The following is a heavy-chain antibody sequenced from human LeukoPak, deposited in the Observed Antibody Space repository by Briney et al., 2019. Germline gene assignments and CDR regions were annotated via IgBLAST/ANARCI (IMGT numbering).Heavy chain of an antibody. CDR2: VYDSGSA. V-gene: IGHV4-59*01. Sequence: PSETLSLTSTVSGGSIGSYSWSWIRQPPGKGLEWIGDVYDSGSANFNPSLKSRLTISVDTSMNQFSLKMSSVTAADTAVYYCARLGGSTGGAFDIWGQGTMVTVSS. J-gene: IGHJ3*02. D-gene: IGHD1-26*01. CDR3: ARLGGSTGGAFDI. CDR1: GGSIGSYS.